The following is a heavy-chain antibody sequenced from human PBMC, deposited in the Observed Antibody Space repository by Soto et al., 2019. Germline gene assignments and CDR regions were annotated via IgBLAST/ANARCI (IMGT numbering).Heavy chain of an antibody. J-gene: IGHJ4*02. CDR3: ASQSGSYFYYFDY. D-gene: IGHD1-26*01. CDR1: GYTFTYRY. Sequence: QMQLVQSGAEVKKTGSSVKVSCKASGYTFTYRYLHWVRQAPGQALEWMGWITPFNGNTNYAQKFPDRVTITRERSMSTAYMELRSLRSEDTAMYYCASQSGSYFYYFDYWGQGTLVTVSS. V-gene: IGHV1-45*02. CDR2: ITPFNGNT.